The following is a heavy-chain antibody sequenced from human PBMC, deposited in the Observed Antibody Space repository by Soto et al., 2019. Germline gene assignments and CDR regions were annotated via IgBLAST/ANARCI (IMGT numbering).Heavy chain of an antibody. CDR1: GCSISSYY. J-gene: IGHJ4*02. CDR3: ARHGDYDYIWGSVPFDY. Sequence: SETLSLTCTVSGCSISSYYWSWIRQPPGKGLEWIGYIYYSGSTNYNPSLKSRVTISVDTSKNQFSLKLSSVTAADTAVYYCARHGDYDYIWGSVPFDYWGQGTLVTVSS. CDR2: IYYSGST. V-gene: IGHV4-59*08. D-gene: IGHD3-16*01.